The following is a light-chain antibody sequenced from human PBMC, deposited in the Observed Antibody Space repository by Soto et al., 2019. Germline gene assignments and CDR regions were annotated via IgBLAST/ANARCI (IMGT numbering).Light chain of an antibody. Sequence: EIVMTQSPATLSVSPSEGATLSCRPSQSVDKDLAWYRQKPGRAPRLLIDGASSRATGIPDRFSGSGSGTDFTLTISRLEPEDLAVYYCQQYGSLVTFGQGTKVDIK. CDR3: QQYGSLVT. J-gene: IGKJ1*01. CDR2: GAS. CDR1: QSVDKD. V-gene: IGKV3-20*01.